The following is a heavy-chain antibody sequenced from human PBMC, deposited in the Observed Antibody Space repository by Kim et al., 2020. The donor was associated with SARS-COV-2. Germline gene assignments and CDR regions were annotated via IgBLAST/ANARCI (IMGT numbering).Heavy chain of an antibody. V-gene: IGHV1-2*06. CDR3: ATGVDYAFEI. Sequence: ASVKVSCKASGYTFTGYYLDWVRQAPGQGLEWMGRINPNNGDTDYAQKFQGRVTMTRDTSITTAYMEVSRLTSDDTAVYYCATGVDYAFEIWGQGTMVTV. J-gene: IGHJ3*02. D-gene: IGHD7-27*01. CDR2: INPNNGDT. CDR1: GYTFTGYY.